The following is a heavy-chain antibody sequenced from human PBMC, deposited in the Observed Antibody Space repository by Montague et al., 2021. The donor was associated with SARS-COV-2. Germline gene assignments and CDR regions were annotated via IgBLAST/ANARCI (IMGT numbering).Heavy chain of an antibody. CDR1: GASISSYAW. CDR3: ARVCPSAWRQLDC. Sequence: SETLSLTCDVSGASISSYAWSCLVRQPAGKRLEWLGDIHRDGKNNYNTSLQSLATMSVDKYNHQLPLRLTSVTAADTAIYYCARVCPSAWRQLDCWGQGILVTVSS. D-gene: IGHD6-19*01. V-gene: IGHV4-4*02. CDR2: IHRDGKN. J-gene: IGHJ4*02.